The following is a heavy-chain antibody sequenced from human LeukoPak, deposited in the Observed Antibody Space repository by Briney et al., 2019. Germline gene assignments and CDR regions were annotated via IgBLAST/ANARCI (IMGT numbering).Heavy chain of an antibody. CDR2: ISSTSSYI. V-gene: IGHV3-21*01. Sequence: GGSLRLSCAASGFTFSSYTMNWVRQAPGKGLEWFSSISSTSSYIYYADSVKGRFTISRDNAKNLLYLQMNSLRAEDTAVYYCAREGFPAAYDYWGQGTLVTVSS. J-gene: IGHJ4*02. CDR1: GFTFSSYT. CDR3: AREGFPAAYDY. D-gene: IGHD2-15*01.